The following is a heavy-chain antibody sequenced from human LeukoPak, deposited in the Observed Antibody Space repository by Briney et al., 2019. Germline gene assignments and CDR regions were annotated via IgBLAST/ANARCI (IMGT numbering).Heavy chain of an antibody. CDR2: ISTSSRI. CDR1: GFIFSSHD. J-gene: IGHJ4*02. Sequence: PGGSLRLSCAASGFIFSSHDMNWVRQAPGKGLEWVSYISTSSRIYYADSVKGRFTISRDNAKNSLWLQMHGLRDEDTALYYCARDVRGNSFSDYWGQGTLVTVSS. CDR3: ARDVRGNSFSDY. D-gene: IGHD4-23*01. V-gene: IGHV3-48*02.